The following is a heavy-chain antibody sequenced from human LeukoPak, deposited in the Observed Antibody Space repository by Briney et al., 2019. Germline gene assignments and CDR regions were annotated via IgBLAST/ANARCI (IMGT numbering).Heavy chain of an antibody. V-gene: IGHV1-2*02. CDR2: INPNSGDT. D-gene: IGHD6-13*01. CDR1: GYTFTGYY. J-gene: IGHJ6*03. Sequence: GASVKVSCKASGYTFTGYYLHWVRQAPGQGLEWMGWINPNSGDTNYAQKFQGRVTMTRDTSISTAYMELSRLRSDDTAVYYCARCPTSYSSSWYLAHYYYYYYYMDVWGKGTTVTVSS. CDR3: ARCPTSYSSSWYLAHYYYYYYYMDV.